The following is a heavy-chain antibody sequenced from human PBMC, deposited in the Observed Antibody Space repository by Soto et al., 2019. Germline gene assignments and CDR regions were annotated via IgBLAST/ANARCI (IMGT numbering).Heavy chain of an antibody. J-gene: IGHJ4*02. CDR2: ISGGGDAT. V-gene: IGHV3-23*01. Sequence: EVQLLESGGGLVQPGGSLRLSWPASGFTLATYPFTWSPRAPGRGLEGASVISGGGDATYYPNSVKGRFTTSRDNSKNTVYLQMNSLRAEDTAVYYCAKKSLGSITLPALYYFDYWGQGTLVTVSS. CDR1: GFTLATYP. D-gene: IGHD7-27*01. CDR3: AKKSLGSITLPALYYFDY.